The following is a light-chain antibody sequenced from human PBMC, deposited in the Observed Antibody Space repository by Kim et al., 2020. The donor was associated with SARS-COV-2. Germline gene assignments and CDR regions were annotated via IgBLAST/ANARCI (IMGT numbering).Light chain of an antibody. J-gene: IGLJ3*02. V-gene: IGLV2-14*03. CDR1: GSDVGGYNY. Sequence: GQSITIARTGTGSDVGGYNYVSWYQHRPGKAPQLIIYDVSERPSGVSDRFSGSKSGDTASLTVSGLQAEDEADYHCSSYTSSDTWVFGGGTQLTVL. CDR3: SSYTSSDTWV. CDR2: DVS.